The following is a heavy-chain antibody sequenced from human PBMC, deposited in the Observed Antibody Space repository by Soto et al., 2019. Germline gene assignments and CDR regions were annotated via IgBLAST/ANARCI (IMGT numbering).Heavy chain of an antibody. Sequence: QVQLEQSGAEMKRPGSSVKVSCKASGDTLYNYAFSWVRQAAGQGVEWMGGIIPLFETPDYAQKFQGRVTITADESTSTVFMELRSLRSEDTAVYYCARGRGGRIDYSTSSHYYYYGMDVWGQGTTVTVSS. V-gene: IGHV1-69*01. D-gene: IGHD6-6*01. J-gene: IGHJ6*02. CDR2: IIPLFETP. CDR1: GDTLYNYA. CDR3: ARGRGGRIDYSTSSHYYYYGMDV.